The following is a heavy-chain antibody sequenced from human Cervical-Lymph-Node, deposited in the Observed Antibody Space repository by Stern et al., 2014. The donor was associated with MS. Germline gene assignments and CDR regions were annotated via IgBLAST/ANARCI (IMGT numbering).Heavy chain of an antibody. V-gene: IGHV3-9*01. CDR3: VRDRGASGTYWYFDL. Sequence: EVQLEESGGGLIQPGRSLSLSCAASGFTFDDHAMHWVRQAPGKGLERISGINWNSGDIDYADSVKGRFTISRDNAKNSLYLQMSSLRPEDTALYFCVRDRGASGTYWYFDLWGRGTLVTVSS. CDR2: INWNSGDI. D-gene: IGHD3-16*01. J-gene: IGHJ2*01. CDR1: GFTFDDHA.